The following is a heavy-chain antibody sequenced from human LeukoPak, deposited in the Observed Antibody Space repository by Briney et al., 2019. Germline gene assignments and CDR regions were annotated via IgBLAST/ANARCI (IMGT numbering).Heavy chain of an antibody. D-gene: IGHD5-12*01. CDR2: INSDGTYT. Sequence: GGSLRLSCAVSGFTSSSYWMHWVRQAPGKGLVWVSRINSDGTYTSYADSVKGRFTISRDNSKNTLYLQMNSLRAEDTAVYYCAKDQGYSGYDSLDYWGQGTLVTVSS. J-gene: IGHJ4*02. CDR3: AKDQGYSGYDSLDY. V-gene: IGHV3-74*01. CDR1: GFTSSSYW.